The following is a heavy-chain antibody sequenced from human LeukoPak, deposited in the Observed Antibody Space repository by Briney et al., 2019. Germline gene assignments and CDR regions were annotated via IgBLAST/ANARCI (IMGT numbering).Heavy chain of an antibody. V-gene: IGHV1-18*01. CDR1: GYTFTSYG. J-gene: IGHJ3*01. CDR2: ISTYNGNT. CDR3: ARERGGSPDAFDV. Sequence: ASVKVSCKASGYTFTSYGISWVRQSPGQGLEWMGWISTYNGNTSYAQKLQGRVTMTRDTSKSTVYIELSSLRSEDTAVYHCARERGGSPDAFDVWGQGTMVTVSS. D-gene: IGHD1-26*01.